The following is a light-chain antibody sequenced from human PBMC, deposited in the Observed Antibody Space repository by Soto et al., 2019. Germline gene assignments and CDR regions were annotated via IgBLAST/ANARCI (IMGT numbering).Light chain of an antibody. V-gene: IGKV3-15*01. J-gene: IGKJ2*01. Sequence: MTQSPATLSVAPGGIATLSFRASQSAGVNLAWYQQKHGQAPRLLLYAASTRATAIPARFSGSGSGAEFTLTIDSLQSEDFAVYFCQQYNYWPYTFGRGTKLEIK. CDR1: QSAGVN. CDR3: QQYNYWPYT. CDR2: AAS.